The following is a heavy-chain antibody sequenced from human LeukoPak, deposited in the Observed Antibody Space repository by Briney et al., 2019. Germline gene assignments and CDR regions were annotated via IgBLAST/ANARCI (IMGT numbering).Heavy chain of an antibody. CDR2: ISVGVGSA. CDR3: AQRELSVIY. Sequence: GGSLRLSCAASGSTLTKYAMSWVRQAPGKGLEWVSAISVGVGSAYYADSVKGRFTISRDSSKNTLFLQMNSLRAEDTAVYYCAQRELSVIYWGQGTLVTVSS. J-gene: IGHJ4*02. D-gene: IGHD3-10*01. V-gene: IGHV3-23*01. CDR1: GSTLTKYA.